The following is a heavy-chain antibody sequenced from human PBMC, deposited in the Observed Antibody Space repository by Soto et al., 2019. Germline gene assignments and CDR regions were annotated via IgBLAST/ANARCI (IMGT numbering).Heavy chain of an antibody. CDR2: ISSNVDNT. D-gene: IGHD1-20*01. Sequence: EVQLVESEGDLVQPGGSLRLSCAASGFTFSSYALHWVRQAPGKGLEYVSAISSNVDNTYYANSVQGRFTISRDKSKNTLYLQIGSLRVEDMAVYYCARVNWHGVGGLYDCWGQGTLVTVSP. V-gene: IGHV3-64*01. J-gene: IGHJ4*02. CDR1: GFTFSSYA. CDR3: ARVNWHGVGGLYDC.